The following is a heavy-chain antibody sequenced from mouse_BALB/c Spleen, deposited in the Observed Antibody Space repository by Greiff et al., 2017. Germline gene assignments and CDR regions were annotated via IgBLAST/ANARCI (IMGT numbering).Heavy chain of an antibody. CDR1: GFTFSSYY. J-gene: IGHJ3*01. CDR3: ARSNGQAWFAY. CDR2: INSNGGST. D-gene: IGHD1-1*02. V-gene: IGHV5-6-2*01. Sequence: EVQVVESGGGLVKLGGSLKLSCAASGFTFSSYYMSWVRQTPEKRLELVAAINSNGGSTYYPDTVKGRFTISRDNPKNTLFLQMTSLRSEDTAMYYCARSNGQAWFAYWGQGTLVTVSA.